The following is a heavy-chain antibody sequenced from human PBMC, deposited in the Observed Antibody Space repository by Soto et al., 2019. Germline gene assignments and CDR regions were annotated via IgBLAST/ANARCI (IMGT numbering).Heavy chain of an antibody. Sequence: HPGESLRLSCAASGFAFNIYTMSWVRQAPGKGLEWVATIMSNGAGTYYPDSMKGRFTISRDNSKNTVYLQMNSLRGEETAIYYCANDLDTTVFNFDYWGQG. V-gene: IGHV3-23*01. CDR2: IMSNGAGT. CDR1: GFAFNIYT. J-gene: IGHJ4*02. D-gene: IGHD5-18*01. CDR3: ANDLDTTVFNFDY.